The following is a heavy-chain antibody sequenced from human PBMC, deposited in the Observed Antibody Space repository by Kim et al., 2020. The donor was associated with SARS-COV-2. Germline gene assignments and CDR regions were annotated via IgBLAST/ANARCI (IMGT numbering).Heavy chain of an antibody. CDR2: IYPAESDI. CDR3: ARRNYGGNYWYFDL. V-gene: IGHV5-51*01. J-gene: IGHJ2*01. D-gene: IGHD4-17*01. CDR1: GYNFATYW. Sequence: GESLKISCKASGYNFATYWIAWVRQMPGKGLEWMGIIYPAESDIRYSPPFQGQVTISADKSISTAYLQWSKLKASDTAMYYCARRNYGGNYWYFDLWGRGALVTVSS.